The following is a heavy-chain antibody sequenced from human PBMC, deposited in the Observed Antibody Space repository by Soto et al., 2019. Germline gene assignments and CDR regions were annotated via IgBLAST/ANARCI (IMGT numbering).Heavy chain of an antibody. D-gene: IGHD2-21*02. V-gene: IGHV3-23*01. J-gene: IGHJ1*01. Sequence: EVQLLESGGGLVQPGGSLRLSCAASGLTFSSYGMTWVRQAPGKGLEWVSAISGSGDTYNVDSLKGRFTISRDSSKSTLFLQMNSLRAEDTAVYYCATYGGDSGGFEYFKYWGQGTLVTVSS. CDR1: GLTFSSYG. CDR2: ISGSGDT. CDR3: ATYGGDSGGFEYFKY.